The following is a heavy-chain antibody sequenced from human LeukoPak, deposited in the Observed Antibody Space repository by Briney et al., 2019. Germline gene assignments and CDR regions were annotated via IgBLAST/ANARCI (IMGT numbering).Heavy chain of an antibody. J-gene: IGHJ4*02. CDR3: ARAPLRGYYGIDY. D-gene: IGHD3-3*01. CDR1: GYTFTNFD. CDR2: MNPYTGKT. V-gene: IGHV1-8*03. Sequence: ASVKVSCKTSGYTFTNFDINWVRQATGQGLEWLGWMNPYTGKTGYAQKFQGRVTFTGDTSIRTAYMEVSSLTSEDTAVYYCARAPLRGYYGIDYWGQGTLVTVSS.